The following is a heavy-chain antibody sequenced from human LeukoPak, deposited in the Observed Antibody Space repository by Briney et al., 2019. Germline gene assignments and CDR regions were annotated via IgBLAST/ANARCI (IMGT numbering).Heavy chain of an antibody. J-gene: IGHJ4*02. CDR1: GFTLSDYY. CDR2: ISSSGGAT. Sequence: ETGGSLRLSCVASGFTLSDYYMGWIRQAPGKGLEWVSYISSSGGATFNADSVKGRFTISRDNAKNSLYLQMNRLRAEDTAVYYCARDPHQYSGSYYYDYWGQGTLVTVSS. V-gene: IGHV3-11*04. D-gene: IGHD1-26*01. CDR3: ARDPHQYSGSYYYDY.